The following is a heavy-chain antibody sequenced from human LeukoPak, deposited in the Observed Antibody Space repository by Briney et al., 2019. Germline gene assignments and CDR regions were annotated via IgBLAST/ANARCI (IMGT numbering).Heavy chain of an antibody. CDR3: ARYYVGALDW. Sequence: HPGGSLRLSCAASGFTFSSYAIHWVRRAPGKGLEWVAIISYDVSTKYGDSVKGRFTISRGNSKNTVYLQMNSLRVEDTAIYYCARYYVGALDWWGQGSQVTVSS. V-gene: IGHV3-30*03. CDR2: ISYDVSTK. D-gene: IGHD1-26*01. J-gene: IGHJ4*02. CDR1: GFTFSSYA.